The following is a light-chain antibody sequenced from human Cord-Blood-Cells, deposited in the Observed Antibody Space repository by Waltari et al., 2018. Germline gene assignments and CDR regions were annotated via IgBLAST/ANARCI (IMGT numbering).Light chain of an antibody. CDR1: QSVSSSY. Sequence: EIVLTQSPGTLSLSPAAGATLSCRASQSVSSSYLAWYQQKPGQAPRLLIYGASSMATGIPDRFSGSGSGTDFTLTISRLEPEDFAVYYCQQYGSSPYSFGQGTKLEIK. CDR2: GAS. V-gene: IGKV3-20*01. J-gene: IGKJ2*03. CDR3: QQYGSSPYS.